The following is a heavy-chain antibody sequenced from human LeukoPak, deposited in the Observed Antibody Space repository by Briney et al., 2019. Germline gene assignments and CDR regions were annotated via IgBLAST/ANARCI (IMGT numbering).Heavy chain of an antibody. Sequence: GSLRLSCVASGFTFSSYWMSWVRQAPGKGLEWIGEINHSGSTNYNPSLKSRLTISVDTSKNQFSLKLSSVTAADTAVYYCASLRIAAAGISKRWFDPWGQGTLVTVSS. J-gene: IGHJ5*02. D-gene: IGHD6-13*01. CDR1: GFTFSSYW. V-gene: IGHV4-34*01. CDR3: ASLRIAAAGISKRWFDP. CDR2: INHSGST.